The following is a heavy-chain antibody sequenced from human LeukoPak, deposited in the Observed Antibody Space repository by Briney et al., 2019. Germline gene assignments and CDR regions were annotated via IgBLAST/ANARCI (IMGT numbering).Heavy chain of an antibody. CDR2: IYYSGST. J-gene: IGHJ3*01. CDR3: ARQPGGTAAFDL. CDR1: GGSIDSYY. D-gene: IGHD1-1*01. V-gene: IGHV4-59*08. Sequence: SETLSLTCTVSGGSIDSYYWSWIRQPPGKGLEWIAYIYYSGSTNYNPSLKSRVTISVDTSKNQFSLTLSSVTAADTAVYCARQPGGTAAFDLWGQGTLVTVSS.